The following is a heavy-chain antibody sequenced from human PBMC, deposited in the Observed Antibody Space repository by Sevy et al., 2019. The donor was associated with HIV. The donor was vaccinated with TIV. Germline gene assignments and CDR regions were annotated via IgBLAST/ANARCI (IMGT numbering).Heavy chain of an antibody. J-gene: IGHJ4*02. CDR3: AREEGIAAGGSFDY. CDR1: GYIFTSYV. V-gene: IGHV1-18*01. Sequence: ASVKVSCKASGYIFTSYVINWARQAPGQGLEWMGWISADNDNTNYAQKLQGRVTMTTDTSTSTAYMELRSLRSDDTAVYYCAREEGIAAGGSFDYWGQGTLVTVSS. CDR2: ISADNDNT. D-gene: IGHD6-13*01.